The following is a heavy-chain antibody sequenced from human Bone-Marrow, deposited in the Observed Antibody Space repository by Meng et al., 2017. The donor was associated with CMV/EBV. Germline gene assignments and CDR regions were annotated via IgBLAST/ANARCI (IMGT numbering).Heavy chain of an antibody. D-gene: IGHD3-3*01. J-gene: IGHJ6*02. Sequence: SETLSLTCTVSGGSISSSSYYWGWIRQPPGKGLEWIGSIYYSGSTYYNSSLKSRVTISVDTSKNQFSLKLSSVTAADTAVYYCARSITIFGVVRRGNYYGMDVWGQGTSVTFSS. V-gene: IGHV4-39*07. CDR2: IYYSGST. CDR1: GGSISSSSYY. CDR3: ARSITIFGVVRRGNYYGMDV.